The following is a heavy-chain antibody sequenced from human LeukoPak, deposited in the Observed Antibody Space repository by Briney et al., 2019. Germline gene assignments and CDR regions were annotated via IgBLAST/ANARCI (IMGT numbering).Heavy chain of an antibody. CDR3: ARFYGLGTWNDAFDI. Sequence: GGSLRLSCAASAFTFSDYYMSWIRQAPGKGLEWVSYISTGSHYTNYADSVKGRFTIPRDDARNSLFLQINSLRAEDMAVYYCARFYGLGTWNDAFDIWGQGTMVTVSS. V-gene: IGHV3-11*03. CDR2: ISTGSHYT. D-gene: IGHD3-10*01. CDR1: AFTFSDYY. J-gene: IGHJ3*02.